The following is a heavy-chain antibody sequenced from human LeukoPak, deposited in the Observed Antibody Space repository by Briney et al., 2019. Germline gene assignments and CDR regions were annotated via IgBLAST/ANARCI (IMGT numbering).Heavy chain of an antibody. Sequence: SETLSLTCTVSGGSISTNYWSWIRQPPGNGLEWIVYIYYTGSTFYNPSLKIPVTISLDTSKNQFSLKLGSVTAADTAVYYCAMGLPYASPQPGYWGQGTLVTVSS. CDR1: GGSISTNY. V-gene: IGHV4-59*01. CDR2: IYYTGST. J-gene: IGHJ4*02. D-gene: IGHD1-14*01. CDR3: AMGLPYASPQPGY.